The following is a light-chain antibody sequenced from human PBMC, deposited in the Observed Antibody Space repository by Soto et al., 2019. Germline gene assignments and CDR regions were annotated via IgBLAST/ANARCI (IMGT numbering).Light chain of an antibody. CDR1: QSINSE. J-gene: IGKJ1*01. CDR3: QQYNNWLPGT. V-gene: IGKV3-15*01. Sequence: EIVMTQSPATLSLSPGERAALSCRASQSINSELAWYQQKPGQPPRLLIYGASTRATGVPARFTGSESGSEFTLTISGLQSEDFAVYYCQQYNNWLPGTFGQGTKVEIK. CDR2: GAS.